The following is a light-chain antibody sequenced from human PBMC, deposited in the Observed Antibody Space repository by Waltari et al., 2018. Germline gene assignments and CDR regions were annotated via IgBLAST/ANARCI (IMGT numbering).Light chain of an antibody. V-gene: IGKV1-5*01. CDR3: QHYNNYS. CDR1: QSIRSW. Sequence: DIQMTQSPSTLSASVGDRVTITCRASQSIRSWLAWYQQNPGKAPKVLIYDASTLESGVSSRFSGSGSGTEFTLTINGLQPDDFATYYCQHYNNYSFGQGTRVEIK. CDR2: DAS. J-gene: IGKJ1*01.